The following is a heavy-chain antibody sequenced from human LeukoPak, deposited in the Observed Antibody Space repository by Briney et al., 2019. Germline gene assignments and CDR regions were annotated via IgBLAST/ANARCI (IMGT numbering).Heavy chain of an antibody. J-gene: IGHJ4*02. CDR1: GFTFSSYS. CDR2: ISSSSSTI. CDR3: ARGGTAAGHRDYFDY. V-gene: IGHV3-48*01. D-gene: IGHD6-13*01. Sequence: GGSLRLSCAASGFTFSSYSMNWVRQAPGKGLEWVSYISSSSSTIYYADSVRGRFTISRDNAKNSLYLQMNSLSAEDTAVYYCARGGTAAGHRDYFDYWGQGTLVAVSS.